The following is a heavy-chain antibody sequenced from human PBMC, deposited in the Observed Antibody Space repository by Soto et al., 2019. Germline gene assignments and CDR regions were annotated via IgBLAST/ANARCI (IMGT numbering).Heavy chain of an antibody. Sequence: VGSLRLSCAASRFTFSTYEMNWVRQAPGKGLEWVSYISSSGNTVYYADSVKGRFTISRDNTRNSLYLQMNSLRDEDTALYYCVRYCSTTLCNGVATRTFDYWGQGTLVTVSS. CDR2: ISSSGNTV. CDR1: RFTFSTYE. J-gene: IGHJ4*02. V-gene: IGHV3-48*03. CDR3: VRYCSTTLCNGVATRTFDY. D-gene: IGHD2-2*01.